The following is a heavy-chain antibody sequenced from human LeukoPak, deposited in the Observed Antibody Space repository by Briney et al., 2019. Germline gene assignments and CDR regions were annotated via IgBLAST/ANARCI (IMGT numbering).Heavy chain of an antibody. CDR3: VKDANYYDSSGYYDY. D-gene: IGHD3-22*01. CDR1: GFTFSRYL. V-gene: IGHV3-64D*06. CDR2: ISTNGGST. Sequence: GGPLRLSCSASGFTFSRYLMHWVRQPPGKGLEYFSAISTNGGSTYYADSVKGRFTISRDNSKNTLYLQMSSLRTEDTAVYYCVKDANYYDSSGYYDYWGQGTLVTVSS. J-gene: IGHJ4*02.